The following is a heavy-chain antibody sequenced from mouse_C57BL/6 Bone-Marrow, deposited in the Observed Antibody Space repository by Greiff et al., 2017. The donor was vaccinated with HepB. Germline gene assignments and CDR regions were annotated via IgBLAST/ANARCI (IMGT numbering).Heavy chain of an antibody. V-gene: IGHV1-81*01. J-gene: IGHJ2*01. D-gene: IGHD2-1*01. Sequence: KQRTGQGLEWIGEIYPRSGNTYYNEKFKGKATLTADKSSSTAYMELRSLTSEDSAVYFCARYGKYFDYWGQGTTLTVSS. CDR2: IYPRSGNT. CDR3: ARYGKYFDY.